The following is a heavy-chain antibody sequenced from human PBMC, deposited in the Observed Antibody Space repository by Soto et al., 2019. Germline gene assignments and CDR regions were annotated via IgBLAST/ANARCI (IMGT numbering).Heavy chain of an antibody. CDR2: IYYSGST. V-gene: IGHV4-31*03. J-gene: IGHJ4*02. D-gene: IGHD3-22*01. CDR1: GGSISSGGYY. CDR3: ASSVANYYDSSGYYSIDY. Sequence: ASETLSLTCTVSGGSISSGGYYWSWIRQHPGKGLEWIGYIYYSGSTYYNPSLKSRVTISVDTSKNQFSLKLSSVTAADTAVYYCASSVANYYDSSGYYSIDYWGQGTLVTVSS.